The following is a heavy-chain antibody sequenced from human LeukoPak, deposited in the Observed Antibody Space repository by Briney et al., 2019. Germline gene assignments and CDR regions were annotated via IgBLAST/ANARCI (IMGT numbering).Heavy chain of an antibody. V-gene: IGHV1-69*13. D-gene: IGHD5-18*01. CDR2: IIPIFGTA. CDR1: GYTFTGYH. J-gene: IGHJ2*01. Sequence: AASVKVSCKASGYTFTGYHIHWVRQAPGQGLEWVGGIIPIFGTANYAQKFQGRVTITADESTSTAYMELSSLRSEDTAVYYCARSLGYSYGRDYWYFDLWGRGTLVTVSS. CDR3: ARSLGYSYGRDYWYFDL.